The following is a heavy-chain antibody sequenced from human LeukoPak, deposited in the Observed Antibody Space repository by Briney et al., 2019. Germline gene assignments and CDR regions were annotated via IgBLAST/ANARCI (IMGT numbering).Heavy chain of an antibody. J-gene: IGHJ5*02. CDR3: ARADYGSGRYYRGWFDP. Sequence: SVKVSCKASGGTFSSYAISWVRQAPGQGREWMGRIIPILGIANYAQKFQGRVTITADKPPSTAYMELSSLRSEDTAVYYCARADYGSGRYYRGWFDPWGQGTLVTVSS. V-gene: IGHV1-69*04. D-gene: IGHD3-10*01. CDR2: IIPILGIA. CDR1: GGTFSSYA.